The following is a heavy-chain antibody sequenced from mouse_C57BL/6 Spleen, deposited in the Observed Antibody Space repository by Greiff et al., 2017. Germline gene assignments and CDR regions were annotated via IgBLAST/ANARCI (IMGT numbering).Heavy chain of an antibody. CDR1: GYTFTSYW. J-gene: IGHJ4*01. V-gene: IGHV1-69*01. CDR2: IDPSDSYT. CDR3: ARVGGDPYYAMDY. D-gene: IGHD3-3*01. Sequence: QVQLQQPGAELVMPGASVKLSCKASGYTFTSYWMHWVKQRPGQGLEWIGEIDPSDSYTNYNQKFKGKSTLTVDKSSSTAYMQLSSLTSEDSAVYYCARVGGDPYYAMDYWGQGTSVTVSS.